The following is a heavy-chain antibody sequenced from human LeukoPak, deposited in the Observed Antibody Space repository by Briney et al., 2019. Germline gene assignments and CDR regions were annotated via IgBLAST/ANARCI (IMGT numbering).Heavy chain of an antibody. D-gene: IGHD2-2*01. CDR1: GYSFTSYW. J-gene: IGHJ6*02. CDR3: AVLLVVPAAKYYYGMDV. CDR2: IYPGDSDT. Sequence: GESLKISCKGSGYSFTSYWIGWVRQMPGKGLEWMGIIYPGDSDTRYSPSFQGQVTISADKSISTAYLQWSSLKASDTAMYYCAVLLVVPAAKYYYGMDVWGQGTTVTVSS. V-gene: IGHV5-51*01.